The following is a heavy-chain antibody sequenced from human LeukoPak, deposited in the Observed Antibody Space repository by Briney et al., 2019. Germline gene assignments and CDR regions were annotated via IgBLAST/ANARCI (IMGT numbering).Heavy chain of an antibody. D-gene: IGHD2-2*01. J-gene: IGHJ3*02. Sequence: PSQTLSLTCTVSGGSISSGGYYWSWIRQHPGKGLEWIGYIYYGGSTYYNPSLKSRVTISVDTSKNQFSLKLSSVTAADTAVYYCARGRVFPSSSVLSRARAFDIWGQGTMVTVSS. CDR2: IYYGGST. CDR3: ARGRVFPSSSVLSRARAFDI. CDR1: GGSISSGGYY. V-gene: IGHV4-31*03.